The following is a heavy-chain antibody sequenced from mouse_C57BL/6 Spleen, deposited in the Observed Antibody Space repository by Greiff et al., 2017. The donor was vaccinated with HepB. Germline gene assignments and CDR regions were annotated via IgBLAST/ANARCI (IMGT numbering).Heavy chain of an antibody. CDR3: ARDGYYGAMDY. CDR1: GYTFTSYW. D-gene: IGHD2-3*01. CDR2: IDPSDSET. Sequence: QVQLQQPGAELVRPGSSVKLSCNASGYTFTSYWMHWVKQRPIQGLEWIGNIDPSDSETHYNQKFKDKATLTVDKSSSTAYMQLSSLTSEDSAVYYCARDGYYGAMDYWGQGTSVTVSS. J-gene: IGHJ4*01. V-gene: IGHV1-52*01.